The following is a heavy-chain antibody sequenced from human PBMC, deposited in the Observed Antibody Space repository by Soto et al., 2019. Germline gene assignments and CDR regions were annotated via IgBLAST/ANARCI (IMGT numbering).Heavy chain of an antibody. CDR2: IYYSGST. Sequence: PSETLSLTCTVSGGSISSGGYYWSWIRQHPGKGLEWIGYIYYSGSTYYNPSLKSRVTISVDTSKNQFSLKLSSVTAADTAVYYCARVLGVVPAAIIWFDPWGQGTLVTVSS. CDR1: GGSISSGGYY. D-gene: IGHD2-2*01. V-gene: IGHV4-31*03. J-gene: IGHJ5*02. CDR3: ARVLGVVPAAIIWFDP.